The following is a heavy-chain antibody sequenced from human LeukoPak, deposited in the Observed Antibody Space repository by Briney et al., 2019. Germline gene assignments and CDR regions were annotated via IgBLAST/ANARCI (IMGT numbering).Heavy chain of an antibody. J-gene: IGHJ4*02. CDR2: ISYDGSNK. CDR3: AKDQCGGDCAIPYY. D-gene: IGHD2-21*02. Sequence: GRSLRLSCAASGFTFSSYAMHWVRQAPGKGLEWVAVISYDGSNKYYADSVKGRFTISRDNSKNTLYLQMDSLRAEDTAVYYCAKDQCGGDCAIPYYWGQGTLVTVSS. V-gene: IGHV3-30*04. CDR1: GFTFSSYA.